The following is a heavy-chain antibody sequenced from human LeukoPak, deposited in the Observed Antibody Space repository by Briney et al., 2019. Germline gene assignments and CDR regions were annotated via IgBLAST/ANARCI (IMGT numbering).Heavy chain of an antibody. V-gene: IGHV3-30*18. Sequence: GGSLRLSCVASGFTFSSYAMHWVRQAPGEGLEWVAVISRDGRDKHHADSVKGRFTISRDNSKNTLYLQMDSLRAEDTAVYFCAKDPRTAAAYYFDYWGQGILVTVSS. CDR3: AKDPRTAAAYYFDY. D-gene: IGHD6-13*01. CDR1: GFTFSSYA. J-gene: IGHJ4*02. CDR2: ISRDGRDK.